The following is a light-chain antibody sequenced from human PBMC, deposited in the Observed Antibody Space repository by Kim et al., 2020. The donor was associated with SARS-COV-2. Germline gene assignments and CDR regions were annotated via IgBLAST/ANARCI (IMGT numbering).Light chain of an antibody. J-gene: IGLJ3*02. CDR1: SSNNGNYY. Sequence: GQKVTISCSGSSSNNGNYYVSWYQHLPGTAPKLLIYDDNKRPLGIPDRFSGSKSGTSATLGVTGVLPEDEADYYCGTWDTSLSVWVLGGGTKLTVL. CDR2: DDN. V-gene: IGLV1-51*01. CDR3: GTWDTSLSVWV.